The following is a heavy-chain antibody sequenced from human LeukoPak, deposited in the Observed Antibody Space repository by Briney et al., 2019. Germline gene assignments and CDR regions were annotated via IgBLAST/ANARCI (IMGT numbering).Heavy chain of an antibody. Sequence: GGSLRLSCAASGFTFSSYAMSWVRQAPGRGLEWVATLSGSGAGTYYSDSVQGRFTISRDNSKNTLYLQMNSLRAEDTAVYYCAKYACTSCYTVSYYYYYMDVWGKGTTVTVSS. D-gene: IGHD2-2*02. CDR1: GFTFSSYA. CDR2: LSGSGAGT. CDR3: AKYACTSCYTVSYYYYYMDV. J-gene: IGHJ6*03. V-gene: IGHV3-23*01.